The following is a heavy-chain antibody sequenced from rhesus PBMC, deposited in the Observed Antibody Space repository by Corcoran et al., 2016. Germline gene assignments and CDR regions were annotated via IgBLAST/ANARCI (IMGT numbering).Heavy chain of an antibody. D-gene: IGHD3-28*01. Sequence: QVQLQESGPGLVKPSETLSLTCAVSVGPINSNYWSWIRQSPGKGLEWIGDIYGGSGSTSYNPSLKSRVTISTDTSKNQFSLKRSSVTAADTAVYYCARYRYYGSGDFDYWGQGVLVTVSS. V-gene: IGHV4-147*01. J-gene: IGHJ4*01. CDR2: IYGGSGST. CDR1: VGPINSNY. CDR3: ARYRYYGSGDFDY.